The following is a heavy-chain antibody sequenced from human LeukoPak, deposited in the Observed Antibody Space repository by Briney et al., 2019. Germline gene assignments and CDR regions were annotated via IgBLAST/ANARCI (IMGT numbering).Heavy chain of an antibody. CDR2: ISAYNGNT. CDR1: GYTFTSYG. J-gene: IGHJ4*02. Sequence: GASVKVSCKASGYTFTSYGISWVRQAPGQGLEWMGWISAYNGNTNYAQKLQGRVTMTTDTSTSTAYMELRSLRSDDTAVYYCAREPPAEAAAAHDFDYWGQGTLVTVSS. D-gene: IGHD6-13*01. CDR3: AREPPAEAAAAHDFDY. V-gene: IGHV1-18*01.